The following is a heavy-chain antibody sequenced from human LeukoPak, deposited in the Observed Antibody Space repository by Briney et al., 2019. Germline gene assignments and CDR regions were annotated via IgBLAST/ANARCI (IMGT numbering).Heavy chain of an antibody. Sequence: GGSLRLSCAASGFTFNSYSMNWVRQAPGKGLEWLSYISSSSSTIYYADSVKGRFTISRDNAKNSLCLQMNSLRDEDTAVYYCARGVGSSWLERYYFDYWGQGTLVTVSS. CDR3: ARGVGSSWLERYYFDY. CDR1: GFTFNSYS. CDR2: ISSSSSTI. V-gene: IGHV3-48*02. D-gene: IGHD6-13*01. J-gene: IGHJ4*02.